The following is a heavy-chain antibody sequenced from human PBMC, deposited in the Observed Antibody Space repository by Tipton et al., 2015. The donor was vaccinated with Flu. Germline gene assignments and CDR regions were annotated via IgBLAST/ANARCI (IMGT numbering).Heavy chain of an antibody. Sequence: SLRLSCVTSGFTFRNYGMHWVRQAPGKGLEWVADIWHDENKKYYAESVKGRFTISRDNSKNTLYLQMNSLRAEDTALYFCARDHTRGDYFYGMDVWDQGP. V-gene: IGHV3-33*01. J-gene: IGHJ6*02. CDR1: GFTFRNYG. D-gene: IGHD3-10*01. CDR3: ARDHTRGDYFYGMDV. CDR2: IWHDENKK.